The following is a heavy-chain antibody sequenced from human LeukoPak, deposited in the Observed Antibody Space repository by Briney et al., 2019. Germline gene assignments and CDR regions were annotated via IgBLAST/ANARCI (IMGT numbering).Heavy chain of an antibody. CDR3: ARSLTCKTWLRPTNGVCSPVK. Sequence: PSETLSLTCTVSGGSISSSNWWSWVRQPPGQGLEWIGEIYHSGSTNYNPSLKSRVTISVDTSKNQFSLKLSSVTAADTAVYYCARSLTCKTWLRPTNGVCSPVKWGQGTLVTVSS. D-gene: IGHD2-8*01. CDR2: IYHSGST. J-gene: IGHJ4*02. CDR1: GGSISSSNW. V-gene: IGHV4-4*02.